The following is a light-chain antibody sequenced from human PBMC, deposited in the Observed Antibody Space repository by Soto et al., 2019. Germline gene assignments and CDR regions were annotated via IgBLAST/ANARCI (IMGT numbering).Light chain of an antibody. V-gene: IGKV3-15*01. CDR2: GAS. J-gene: IGKJ1*01. Sequence: EIVMTQSPANLSVSPGERATLSCRASQSVSSNLAWYQQKPGQAPRVLIYGASTRATGIPARFSGSGAGTEFTLTISSLQSEDFAVYYCQQYNNWPRTFGQGTKVDIK. CDR3: QQYNNWPRT. CDR1: QSVSSN.